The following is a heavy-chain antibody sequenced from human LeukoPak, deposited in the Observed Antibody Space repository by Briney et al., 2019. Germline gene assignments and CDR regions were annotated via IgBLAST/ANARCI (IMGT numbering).Heavy chain of an antibody. D-gene: IGHD6-13*01. V-gene: IGHV3-23*01. J-gene: IGHJ5*02. Sequence: PGGSLRLSCAASGFTFSSYATSWVRQAPGKGLEWVSAISGSGGSTYYADSVKGRFTISRDNSKNTLYLQMNSLRAEDTAVYYCAKMQQLVRCSWFDPWGQGTLVTVSS. CDR1: GFTFSSYA. CDR2: ISGSGGST. CDR3: AKMQQLVRCSWFDP.